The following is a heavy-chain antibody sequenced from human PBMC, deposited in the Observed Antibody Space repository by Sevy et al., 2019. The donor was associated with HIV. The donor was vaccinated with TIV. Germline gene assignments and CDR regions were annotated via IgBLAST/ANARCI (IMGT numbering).Heavy chain of an antibody. CDR2: MNPNSGNT. Sequence: ASVKVSCKASGYTFTSYDINWVRQATGQGLEWMGWMNPNSGNTGYALKFQGRVTMTRNTSISTAYMELSSLGSEDTAVYYCARNRLLHRVSYGMDVWGQGTTVTVSS. CDR1: GYTFTSYD. J-gene: IGHJ6*02. D-gene: IGHD1-26*01. CDR3: ARNRLLHRVSYGMDV. V-gene: IGHV1-8*01.